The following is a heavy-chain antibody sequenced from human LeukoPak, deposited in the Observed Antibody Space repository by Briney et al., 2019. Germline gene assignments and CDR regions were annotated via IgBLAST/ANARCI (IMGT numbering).Heavy chain of an antibody. CDR1: GFTVSTNY. V-gene: IGHV3-53*01. CDR2: IYSDGTT. Sequence: GSLRLSCAASGFTVSTNYMGWVRQAPGKGLGGGSIIYSDGTTFYADFVKGRFTISRDNYKNTLYLQMNSLRAEDTAVYYCAIRGYYDILIFDYWGQGTLVTVSS. J-gene: IGHJ4*02. D-gene: IGHD3-9*01. CDR3: AIRGYYDILIFDY.